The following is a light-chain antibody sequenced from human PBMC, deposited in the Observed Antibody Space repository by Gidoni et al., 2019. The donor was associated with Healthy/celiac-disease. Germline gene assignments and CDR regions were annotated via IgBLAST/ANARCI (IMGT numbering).Light chain of an antibody. CDR2: GNS. Sequence: QSVLTQPPSVSGAPGQRVTISCTGSSSNIGSGYDVHWYQQLPRTAPNLLIYGNSNRPSGVPDRFSGSKSGTSASLAITGLQAEDEADYYCQSYDSSLSAVVFGGGTKLTVL. CDR1: SSNIGSGYD. CDR3: QSYDSSLSAVV. V-gene: IGLV1-40*01. J-gene: IGLJ2*01.